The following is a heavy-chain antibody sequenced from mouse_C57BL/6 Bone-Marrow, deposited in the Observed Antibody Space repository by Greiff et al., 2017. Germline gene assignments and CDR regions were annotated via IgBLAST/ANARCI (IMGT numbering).Heavy chain of an antibody. CDR3: ARERRYFDY. J-gene: IGHJ2*01. V-gene: IGHV1-26*01. Sequence: EVQLQQSGPELVKPGASVKISCKASGYTFTDYYMNWVKQSHGKSLEWIGDINPNNGGTSYNQKFKGKATLTVDKSSSTAYMELRSLTSEDSAGYYCARERRYFDYWGQGTTLTVSS. CDR2: INPNNGGT. CDR1: GYTFTDYY.